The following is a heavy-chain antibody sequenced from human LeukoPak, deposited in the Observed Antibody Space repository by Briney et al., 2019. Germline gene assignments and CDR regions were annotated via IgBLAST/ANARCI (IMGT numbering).Heavy chain of an antibody. V-gene: IGHV1-2*02. Sequence: ASVKVSCKASGYTFTGYYMHWGRQAPGQGLEWMGWINPNSGATNYAQKFQGRVTMTRDTSISTAYMELSRLRSDDTAVYYCARDLRHYDVLTDYLYRGNSDYCGQGTLVTVSS. CDR1: GYTFTGYY. CDR3: ARDLRHYDVLTDYLYRGNSDY. CDR2: INPNSGAT. D-gene: IGHD3-9*01. J-gene: IGHJ4*02.